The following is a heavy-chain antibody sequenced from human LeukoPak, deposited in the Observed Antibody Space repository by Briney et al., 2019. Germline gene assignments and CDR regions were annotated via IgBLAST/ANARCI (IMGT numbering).Heavy chain of an antibody. J-gene: IGHJ4*02. CDR2: ISYDGSNN. Sequence: GGSLRLSCAASGFTFSSYAMHWVRHAPGKGLEWVAVISYDGSNNYYADSVKGRFTISRDNSKNTLYLQMNSLRAEDTAVYYCARRWHYSLDYWGQGTLVTVSS. CDR1: GFTFSSYA. CDR3: ARRWHYSLDY. V-gene: IGHV3-30-3*01. D-gene: IGHD4-11*01.